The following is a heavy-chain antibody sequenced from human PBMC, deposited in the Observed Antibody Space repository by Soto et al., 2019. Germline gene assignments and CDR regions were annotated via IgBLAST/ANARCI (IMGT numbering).Heavy chain of an antibody. CDR1: GDSISSSRYH. Sequence: SETLSLPCTVTGDSISSSRYHWGWIRQPPGRGREWRGSTYYSGSPSYNPSLKSRVTISVGTSKNQFSLKLSSVTAADAAVYYCAGGRGYSYGYDYWGQGTLVTVSS. V-gene: IGHV4-39*01. CDR3: AGGRGYSYGYDY. CDR2: TYYSGSP. D-gene: IGHD5-18*01. J-gene: IGHJ4*02.